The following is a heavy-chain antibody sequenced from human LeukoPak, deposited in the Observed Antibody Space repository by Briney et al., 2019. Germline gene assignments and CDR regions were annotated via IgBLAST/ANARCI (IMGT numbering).Heavy chain of an antibody. CDR2: INPNTGGT. J-gene: IGHJ4*02. CDR3: ARGFDWLEYYFDY. CDR1: GYPFTGYY. D-gene: IGHD3-9*01. V-gene: IGHV1-2*06. Sequence: ASVKVSCKASGYPFTGYYIHWMRQAPGQGLEWMGRINPNTGGTNYAQKSQGRVTMTRDTSISTAYMEVNRLRSDDTALYYCARGFDWLEYYFDYWGQGTLVTVSS.